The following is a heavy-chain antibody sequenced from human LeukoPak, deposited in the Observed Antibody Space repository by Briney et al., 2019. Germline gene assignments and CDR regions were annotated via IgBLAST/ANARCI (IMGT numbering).Heavy chain of an antibody. V-gene: IGHV3-23*01. CDR2: ISNSGGNK. Sequence: PGGSLRFYCAAYGFAFSIYSMGWFRQAPGQGLEWLSVISNSGGNKFYADPVKGRFAISRDNSRNTLSLQMNSLRVEDTAVYFCVKEVANHGFWTGHDYWGQGTLVTVSS. CDR1: GFAFSIYS. CDR3: VKEVANHGFWTGHDY. D-gene: IGHD3/OR15-3a*01. J-gene: IGHJ4*02.